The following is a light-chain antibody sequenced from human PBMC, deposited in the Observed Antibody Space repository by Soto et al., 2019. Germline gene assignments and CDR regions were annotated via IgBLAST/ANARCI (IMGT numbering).Light chain of an antibody. V-gene: IGLV2-23*01. J-gene: IGLJ1*01. Sequence: QSVLTQPASVSGSPGQSIAISCTGTSSDVGSYNSVSWYQQHPGKAPKLMIYEGSKRPSGVSDRFSGPKSGNTASLTISGLQAEDEADYYCCSYAGNPYVFGTGTKLTVL. CDR1: SSDVGSYNS. CDR2: EGS. CDR3: CSYAGNPYV.